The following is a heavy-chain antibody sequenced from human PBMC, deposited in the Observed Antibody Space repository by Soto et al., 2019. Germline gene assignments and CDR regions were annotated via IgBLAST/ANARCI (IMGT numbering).Heavy chain of an antibody. CDR1: GFSFRTSGMC. CDR2: TDWADDT. V-gene: IGHV2-70*01. Sequence: SGPTLVNPTRTLTLTCTFSGFSFRTSGMCVSWIRQPPGKALEWLALTDWADDTYYSTSLKTRVTISKDTSKSQVLLTMTNMDPVDTATYYCARIGTYSRGWFDYWGQGILVTVSS. CDR3: ARIGTYSRGWFDY. J-gene: IGHJ5*01. D-gene: IGHD6-19*01.